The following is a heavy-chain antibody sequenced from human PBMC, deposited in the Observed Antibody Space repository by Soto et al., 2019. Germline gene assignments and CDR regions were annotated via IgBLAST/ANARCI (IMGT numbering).Heavy chain of an antibody. CDR1: GFTFSSYG. D-gene: IGHD3-9*01. V-gene: IGHV3-30*18. CDR3: AKDFDILTGYPTQVDY. J-gene: IGHJ4*02. CDR2: ISYDGSNK. Sequence: GGSLRLSCAASGFTFSSYGMHWVRQAPGKGLEWVAVISYDGSNKYYADSVKGRFTISRDNSKNTLYLQMNSLRAEDTAVYYCAKDFDILTGYPTQVDYWGQGTLVTVSS.